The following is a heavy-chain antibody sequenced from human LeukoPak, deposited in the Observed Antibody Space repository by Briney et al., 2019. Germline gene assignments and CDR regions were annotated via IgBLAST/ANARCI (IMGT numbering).Heavy chain of an antibody. CDR1: GFTFSSYG. Sequence: GGSLRLSCAASGFTFSSYGMYWVRQAPGKGLEWVSAISGSGGSTYYADSVKGRFTISRDNSKNTLYLQMNSLRAEDTAVYYCAKDSAPWFGETLRGWGQGTLVTVSS. D-gene: IGHD3-10*01. CDR2: ISGSGGST. V-gene: IGHV3-23*01. CDR3: AKDSAPWFGETLRG. J-gene: IGHJ4*02.